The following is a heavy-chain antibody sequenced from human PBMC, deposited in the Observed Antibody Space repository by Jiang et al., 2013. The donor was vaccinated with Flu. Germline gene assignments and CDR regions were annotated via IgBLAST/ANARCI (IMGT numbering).Heavy chain of an antibody. V-gene: IGHV3-48*03. Sequence: VQLVESGGGLVQPGGSLRLSCAASGFTFSSYEMNWVRQAPGKGLEWVSYISSSGSTIYYADSVKGRFTISRDNAKNSLYLQMNSLRAEDTAVYYCASCWPQWELHEYYFDYWGQGTLVTVS. CDR2: ISSSGSTI. J-gene: IGHJ4*02. CDR1: GFTFSSYE. D-gene: IGHD1-26*01. CDR3: ASCWPQWELHEYYFDY.